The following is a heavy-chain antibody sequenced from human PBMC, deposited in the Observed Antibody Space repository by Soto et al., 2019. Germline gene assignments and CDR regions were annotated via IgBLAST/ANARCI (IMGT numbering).Heavy chain of an antibody. CDR1: GGTFSSYA. Sequence: QVQLVQSGAEVKKPGSSVKVSCKASGGTFSSYAISWVRQAPGQGLEWMGGIIPIFTTANYAQNFQGRVTITADESMSTAYMELSSLRSEDTAVYYCARRATNDFDFWSGYYDFDYWGQGTLVTVSS. D-gene: IGHD3-3*01. CDR3: ARRATNDFDFWSGYYDFDY. J-gene: IGHJ4*02. CDR2: IIPIFTTA. V-gene: IGHV1-69*01.